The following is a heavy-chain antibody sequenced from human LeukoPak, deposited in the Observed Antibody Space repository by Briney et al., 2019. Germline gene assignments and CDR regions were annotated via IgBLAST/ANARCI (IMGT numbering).Heavy chain of an antibody. CDR1: GGSISTSNYY. CDR2: IYYSGST. D-gene: IGHD3-22*01. J-gene: IGHJ3*02. Sequence: SETLSLTCTVSGGSISTSNYYWGWIRQPPGKGLEWIGSIYYSGSTYYNPSLKSRVTISVDTSKNQFSLKLSSVTAADTAVYYCARLMIVVNTDAFDIWGQGTMVTVSS. V-gene: IGHV4-39*01. CDR3: ARLMIVVNTDAFDI.